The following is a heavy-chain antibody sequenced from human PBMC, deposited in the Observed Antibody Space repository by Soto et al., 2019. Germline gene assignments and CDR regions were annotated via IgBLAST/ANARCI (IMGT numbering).Heavy chain of an antibody. V-gene: IGHV3-23*01. CDR2: ISGSGGST. J-gene: IGHJ6*03. Sequence: GGSLRLSCAASGFTFRSYAMSWVRQAPGKGLEWVSAISGSGGSTHSADSVKGRFTISRDNSKNTLSLQMNSLRAEDTAVYYCAKEGCSSTTCYNYYYYYYMDVWGKGTTVTVSS. D-gene: IGHD2-2*01. CDR1: GFTFRSYA. CDR3: AKEGCSSTTCYNYYYYYYMDV.